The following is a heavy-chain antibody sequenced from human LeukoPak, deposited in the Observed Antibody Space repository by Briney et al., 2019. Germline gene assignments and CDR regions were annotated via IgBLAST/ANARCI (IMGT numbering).Heavy chain of an antibody. CDR2: KNPNSGNS. CDR1: GYTFTNYD. V-gene: IGHV1-8*01. Sequence: ASVKVSCKASGYTFTNYDMNWVRQATGQGLEWMGYKNPNSGNSAYAQKFQGRVTITPDASITTAYMEPSGLRSEDTALYYCAREGLDYWGQGTLVTVSS. J-gene: IGHJ4*02. CDR3: AREGLDY.